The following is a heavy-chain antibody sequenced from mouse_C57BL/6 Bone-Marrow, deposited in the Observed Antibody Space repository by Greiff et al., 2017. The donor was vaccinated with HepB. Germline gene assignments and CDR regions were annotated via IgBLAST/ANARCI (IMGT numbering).Heavy chain of an antibody. Sequence: EVKLMESGGGLVKPGGSLKLSCAASGFTFSDYGMHWVRQAPEKGLEWVAYISSGSSTIYYADTVKGRFTISRDNAKNTLFLQMTSLRSEDTAMYYCARGYYPYFDYWGQGTTLTVSS. J-gene: IGHJ2*01. V-gene: IGHV5-17*01. CDR1: GFTFSDYG. CDR3: ARGYYPYFDY. CDR2: ISSGSSTI. D-gene: IGHD2-3*01.